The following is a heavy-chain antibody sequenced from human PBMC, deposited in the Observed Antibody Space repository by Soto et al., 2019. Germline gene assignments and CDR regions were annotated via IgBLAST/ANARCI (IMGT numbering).Heavy chain of an antibody. CDR3: AKSKERAARYYFEY. CDR2: ISGSGGST. D-gene: IGHD3-9*01. CDR1: GVTLSSDA. V-gene: IGHV3-23*01. Sequence: ALILSCAIAGVTLSSDAMSNIQQGPGKGLEWVSAISGSGGSTYYADSVKGRFTISRDNSKTTLYLQMHSLRAEDTAVYYCAKSKERAARYYFEYWGQGSMV. J-gene: IGHJ4*02.